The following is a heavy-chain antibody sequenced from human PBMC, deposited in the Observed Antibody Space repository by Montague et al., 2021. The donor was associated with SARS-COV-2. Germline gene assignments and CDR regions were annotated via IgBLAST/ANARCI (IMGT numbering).Heavy chain of an antibody. J-gene: IGHJ5*02. CDR1: GGSFSSYY. V-gene: IGHV4-34*01. CDR2: INHSGSA. CDR3: ARTDYISSWFGAKKWFDP. Sequence: SQTLSLTCAVYGGSFSSYYWSWIRQPPGKGLEWIGEINHSGSAHYNPSLKSRVTISVDTSKNQFSLKLSSVTAADTAVYYCARTDYISSWFGAKKWFDPWGQGTLVTVSS. D-gene: IGHD6-13*01.